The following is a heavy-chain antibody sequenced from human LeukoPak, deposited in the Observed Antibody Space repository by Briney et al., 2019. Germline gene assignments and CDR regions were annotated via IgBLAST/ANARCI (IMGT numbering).Heavy chain of an antibody. CDR1: GYSIGSGYY. Sequence: SETLSLTCAVSGYSIGSGYYWGWIRQPPGKGLQWIGSIFQRGYSYYNPSLKSRVTISVDTSRNQFSLKLSSVTAADTAVYYCAGDKETTGNRRPNWFDPWGQGTLVTVSS. CDR3: AGDKETTGNRRPNWFDP. V-gene: IGHV4-38-2*01. D-gene: IGHD1-1*01. CDR2: IFQRGYS. J-gene: IGHJ5*02.